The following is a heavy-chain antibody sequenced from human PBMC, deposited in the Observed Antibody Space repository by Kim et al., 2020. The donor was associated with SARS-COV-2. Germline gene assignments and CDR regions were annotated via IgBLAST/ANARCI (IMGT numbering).Heavy chain of an antibody. CDR3: SLGLLWFGDLPGY. D-gene: IGHD3-10*01. J-gene: IGHJ4*02. V-gene: IGHV3-23*01. Sequence: YDADAVKGRFTITRDNFKNKLYLQRNSLGVEDTSVYYCSLGLLWFGDLPGYWGQGTLVTVSS.